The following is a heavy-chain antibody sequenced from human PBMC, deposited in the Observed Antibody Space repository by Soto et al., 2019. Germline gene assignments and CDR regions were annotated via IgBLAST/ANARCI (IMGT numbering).Heavy chain of an antibody. CDR3: AKDRMDHNSVWDPFDV. CDR2: ISDDGTTT. CDR1: ALTFSMYW. J-gene: IGHJ3*01. Sequence: GGSLRLSCVVSALTFSMYWMHWVRQVPGQSPFWVSRISDDGTTTNYADSVRGRFTISRDNSKKMLFLQMNSLRADDTAVYYCAKDRMDHNSVWDPFDVWGPGTVVTVSS. D-gene: IGHD1-20*01. V-gene: IGHV3-74*01.